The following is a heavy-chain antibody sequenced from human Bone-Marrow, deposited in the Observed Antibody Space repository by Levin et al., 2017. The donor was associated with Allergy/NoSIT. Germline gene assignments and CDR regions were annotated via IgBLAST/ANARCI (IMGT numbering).Heavy chain of an antibody. Sequence: PGGSLRLSCAASGFILNDHWMHWVRQAPGKGLVWVSHINSDGSIATYADSVKGRFTISRDNAKNTVYLQMNSLRADDTAVYHCARDLQATGFDHWGQGSLVTVSS. J-gene: IGHJ4*02. CDR3: ARDLQATGFDH. CDR2: INSDGSIA. CDR1: GFILNDHW. V-gene: IGHV3-74*03.